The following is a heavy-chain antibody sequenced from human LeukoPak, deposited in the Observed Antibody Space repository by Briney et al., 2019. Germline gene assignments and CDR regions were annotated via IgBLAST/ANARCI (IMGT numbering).Heavy chain of an antibody. Sequence: PSETLSPTCTVSGGSISTYYWSWIRQPPGKGLEWIGYIYDSGSTNYNPSLKSRVTISVDKSKKQFSLKLSSVTAADTAVYYCARVTGYMIEDYFDYWGQGTLVTVSS. D-gene: IGHD3-22*01. CDR2: IYDSGST. CDR3: ARVTGYMIEDYFDY. CDR1: GGSISTYY. V-gene: IGHV4-59*01. J-gene: IGHJ4*02.